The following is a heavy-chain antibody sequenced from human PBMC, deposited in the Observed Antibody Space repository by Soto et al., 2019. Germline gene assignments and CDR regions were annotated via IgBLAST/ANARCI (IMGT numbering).Heavy chain of an antibody. V-gene: IGHV3-33*01. CDR1: GFTFSSYG. Sequence: PGGSLRLSCAASGFTFSSYGMHWVRQAPGKGLEWVAVIWYDGSNKYYADSVKGRFTISRDNSKNTLYLQMNSLRAEDTAVYYCARGLGVTYVDYWGQGTLVTVSS. J-gene: IGHJ4*02. D-gene: IGHD2-21*02. CDR3: ARGLGVTYVDY. CDR2: IWYDGSNK.